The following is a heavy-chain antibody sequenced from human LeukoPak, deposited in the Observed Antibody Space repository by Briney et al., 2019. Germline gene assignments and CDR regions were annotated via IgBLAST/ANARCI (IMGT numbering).Heavy chain of an antibody. CDR1: GGSIRSYY. J-gene: IGHJ4*02. D-gene: IGHD3-22*01. Sequence: SETLSLTCTVSGGSIRSYYWSWIRQPPGKGLEWLGYIYYSGSTNYNPSLKSRVTISVDTSKNQFSLKLSSVTAADTAVYYCAGSTYYYDSSGYLSYWGQGTLVTVSS. V-gene: IGHV4-59*01. CDR2: IYYSGST. CDR3: AGSTYYYDSSGYLSY.